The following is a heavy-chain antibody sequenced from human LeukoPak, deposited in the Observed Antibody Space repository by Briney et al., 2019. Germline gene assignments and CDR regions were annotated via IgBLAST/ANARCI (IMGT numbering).Heavy chain of an antibody. D-gene: IGHD4-17*01. V-gene: IGHV3-13*01. J-gene: IGHJ3*02. Sequence: GGSLRLSCAASGFTFSSCDMHWVRQATGKGLEWVSAIGTAGDTYYPGSVKGRFTISRENAKNSLYLQMNSLRAGDTAVYYCARARLYGDYVGAFDIWGQGTMVTVSS. CDR2: IGTAGDT. CDR3: ARARLYGDYVGAFDI. CDR1: GFTFSSCD.